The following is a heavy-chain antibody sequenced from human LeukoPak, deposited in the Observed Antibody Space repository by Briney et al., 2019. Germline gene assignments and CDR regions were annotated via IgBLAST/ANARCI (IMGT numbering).Heavy chain of an antibody. CDR2: ISSSSSYI. V-gene: IGHV3-21*01. J-gene: IGHJ4*02. CDR3: AREIFGSGSYPDY. D-gene: IGHD3-10*01. CDR1: GFTFSSYS. Sequence: GRSLRLSCAASGFTFSSYSMNWVRQAPGKGLEWVSSISSSSSYIYYADSVKGRFTISRDNAKNSLYLQMNSLRAEDTAVYYCAREIFGSGSYPDYWGQGTLVTVSS.